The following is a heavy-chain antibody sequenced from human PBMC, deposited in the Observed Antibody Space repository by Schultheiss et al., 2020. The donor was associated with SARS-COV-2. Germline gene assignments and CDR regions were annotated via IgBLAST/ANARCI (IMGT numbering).Heavy chain of an antibody. CDR3: ARAGEWELHFDY. CDR1: GFTFSSYA. D-gene: IGHD1-26*01. Sequence: GGSLRLSCAASGFTFSSYAMHWVRQAPGKGLEWVVVISYDGSNKYYADSVKSRFTISRDNAKNSLYLQMNSLRAEDTAVYYCARAGEWELHFDYWGQGTLVTVSS. V-gene: IGHV3-30*04. CDR2: ISYDGSNK. J-gene: IGHJ4*02.